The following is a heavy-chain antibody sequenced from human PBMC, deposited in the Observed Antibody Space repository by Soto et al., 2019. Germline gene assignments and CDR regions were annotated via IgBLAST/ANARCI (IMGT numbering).Heavy chain of an antibody. CDR1: GFTFRSCA. D-gene: IGHD2-15*01. Sequence: GGSLRLSCAASGFTFRSCAMGWVRQAPGKGLEWVSDIIDSGASTYYADSVKGRFSISRDDSENTAYLQMNSLKTEDTAVYYCSSQDCSGASCQRPNWGQGTLVTVSS. V-gene: IGHV3-23*01. CDR3: SSQDCSGASCQRPN. J-gene: IGHJ4*02. CDR2: IIDSGAST.